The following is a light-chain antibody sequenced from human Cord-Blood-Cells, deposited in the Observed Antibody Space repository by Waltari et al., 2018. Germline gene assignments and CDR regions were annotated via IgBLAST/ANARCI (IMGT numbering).Light chain of an antibody. J-gene: IGLJ2*01. Sequence: QSALTQPPSASGSPGQSVTISCTGTRSDVGGFNYVSWYQQPPGKPPKLMIYEVSKRPSGLPDRVSGSKSGNTASLTVSGLQAEDEADYYCSSYAGSNNLVFGGGTKLTVL. CDR1: RSDVGGFNY. CDR2: EVS. CDR3: SSYAGSNNLV. V-gene: IGLV2-8*01.